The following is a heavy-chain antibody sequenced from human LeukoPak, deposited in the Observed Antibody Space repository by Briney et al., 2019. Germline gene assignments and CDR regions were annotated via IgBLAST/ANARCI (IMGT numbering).Heavy chain of an antibody. Sequence: GASVKVSCKASGYTFTDYYLHWVRQAPGQGFEWMGWINPNSGDTNYAQKFQGRVTMNRDTSISTAHMEMSSLRSDDTAVYYCARANFLYCSSTTCLFDYWGQGTLVTVSS. CDR1: GYTFTDYY. CDR2: INPNSGDT. CDR3: ARANFLYCSSTTCLFDY. J-gene: IGHJ4*02. V-gene: IGHV1-2*02. D-gene: IGHD2-2*01.